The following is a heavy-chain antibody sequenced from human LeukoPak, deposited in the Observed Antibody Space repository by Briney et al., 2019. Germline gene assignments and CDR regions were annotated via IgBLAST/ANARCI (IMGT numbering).Heavy chain of an antibody. CDR3: ARALQTTYYDFWSGYFPPPDFDY. D-gene: IGHD3-3*01. CDR1: GFTFSNAW. V-gene: IGHV3-30*03. J-gene: IGHJ4*02. CDR2: ISYDGSNK. Sequence: GGSLRLSCAASGFTFSNAWMSWVRQAPGKGLAWVAVISYDGSNKYYADSVKGRFTISRDNSKNTLYLQMNSLRAEDTAVYYCARALQTTYYDFWSGYFPPPDFDYWGQGTLVTVSS.